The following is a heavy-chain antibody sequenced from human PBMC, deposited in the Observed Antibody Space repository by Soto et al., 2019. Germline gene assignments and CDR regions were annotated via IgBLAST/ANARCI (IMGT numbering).Heavy chain of an antibody. CDR1: GGSFNNYY. V-gene: IGHV4-34*01. D-gene: IGHD1-1*01. CDR2: INHGGIT. J-gene: IGHJ4*02. CDR3: ARGSRPGTSVLNQRQCFYSY. Sequence: QVQLQQWGAGLLRPSETLSLSCAVSGGSFNNYYWTWIRQPPGKGLEWIGEINHGGITNYNPSLKSRVNMSVDTSKNEFSLKLNSVTAADTAIYYCARGSRPGTSVLNQRQCFYSYWGQGTLVTVSS.